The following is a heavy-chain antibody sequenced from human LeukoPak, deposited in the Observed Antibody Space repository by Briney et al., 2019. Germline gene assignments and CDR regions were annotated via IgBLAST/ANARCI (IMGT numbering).Heavy chain of an antibody. V-gene: IGHV4-61*02. Sequence: SETLSLTCTVSGGSISSGSYYWSWIRQPAGKGLEWIGRIYTSGSTNYNPSLKRRVTISVDTSKNQFSLKLSSVTAADTAVYYCARGHSRYYYGMDVWGQGTTVTVSS. CDR2: IYTSGST. CDR1: GGSISSGSYY. J-gene: IGHJ6*02. CDR3: ARGHSRYYYGMDV.